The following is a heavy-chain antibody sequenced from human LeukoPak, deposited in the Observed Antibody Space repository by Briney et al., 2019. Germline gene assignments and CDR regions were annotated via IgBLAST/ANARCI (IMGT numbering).Heavy chain of an antibody. CDR3: ARDPDGYKFFDY. J-gene: IGHJ4*02. Sequence: SETLSLTCSVSGGSISSYFWHWFRQPPGKGLEWMGYIFNGGTTAYNPSLKRRVTMSVDTSKNQFSLTLSSVTAADTAVYYCARDPDGYKFFDYWGRGSPVTVSS. V-gene: IGHV4-59*01. CDR2: IFNGGTT. D-gene: IGHD5-24*01. CDR1: GGSISSYF.